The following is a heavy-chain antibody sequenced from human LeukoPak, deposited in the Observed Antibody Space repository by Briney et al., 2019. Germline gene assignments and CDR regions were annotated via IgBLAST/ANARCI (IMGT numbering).Heavy chain of an antibody. J-gene: IGHJ5*02. D-gene: IGHD3-10*01. CDR1: GYTFTSDY. CDR2: INPSGGST. CDR3: ARDSSPERITRVRGVITANWIDR. V-gene: IGHV1-46*01. Sequence: ASVKDSCKASGYTFTSDYMHWVRQAPEQGLEWMGIINPSGGSTSNAEKFQGRVTMSRDMSTSTVYMELSSLRSEDTAVYYCARDSSPERITRVRGVITANWIDRWGQGTLVTVCS.